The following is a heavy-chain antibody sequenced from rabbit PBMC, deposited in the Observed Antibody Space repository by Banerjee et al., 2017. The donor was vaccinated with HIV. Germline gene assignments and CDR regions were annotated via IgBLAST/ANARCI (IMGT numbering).Heavy chain of an antibody. CDR3: ARDPYAGDLPYAFDP. V-gene: IGHV1S40*01. D-gene: IGHD4-2*01. Sequence: QSLEESGGDLVKPGASLTLTCTASGFSFSSGYYMCWVRQAPGKGLEWIACIGSGSGTTYYATWAKGRFTISKTSSTTVTLQMTSLTAADTATYFCARDPYAGDLPYAFDPWGPGTLVTVS. CDR1: GFSFSSGYY. J-gene: IGHJ2*01. CDR2: IGSGSGTT.